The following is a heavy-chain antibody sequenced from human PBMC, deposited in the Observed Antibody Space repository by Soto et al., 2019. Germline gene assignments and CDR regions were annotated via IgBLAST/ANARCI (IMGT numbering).Heavy chain of an antibody. D-gene: IGHD3-22*01. V-gene: IGHV1-69*13. Sequence: APVKVSCKASGGTFSSYAISWVRQAPGQGLEWMGGIIPIFGTANYAQKFQGRVTITADESTSTAYMELSSLRSEDTAVYYCARERRTYYYDSKNAFDIWGQGTMVTVSS. CDR3: ARERRTYYYDSKNAFDI. J-gene: IGHJ3*02. CDR1: GGTFSSYA. CDR2: IIPIFGTA.